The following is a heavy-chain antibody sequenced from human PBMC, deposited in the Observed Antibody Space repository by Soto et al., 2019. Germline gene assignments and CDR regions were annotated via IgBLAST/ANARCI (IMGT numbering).Heavy chain of an antibody. CDR2: IYYSGST. CDR3: AREGIAAAGTYWFDP. Sequence: KSSETLSLTCTVSGGSISSGDYYWSWIRQPPGKGLEWIGYIYYSGSTYYNPSLKSRVTISVDTSKNQFSLKLSSVTAADTAVYYCAREGIAAAGTYWFDPWGQGTLVTVSS. CDR1: GGSISSGDYY. J-gene: IGHJ5*02. V-gene: IGHV4-30-4*01. D-gene: IGHD6-13*01.